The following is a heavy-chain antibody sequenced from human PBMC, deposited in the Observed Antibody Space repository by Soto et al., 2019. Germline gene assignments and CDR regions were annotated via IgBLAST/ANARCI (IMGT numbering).Heavy chain of an antibody. V-gene: IGHV4-59*08. CDR3: ARRWGGALDY. CDR1: GGSMSSYY. J-gene: IGHJ4*02. D-gene: IGHD3-16*01. Sequence: QVQLQESGPGLVKPSETLSLTCTVSGGSMSSYYWSWIRQPPGKGLEWIGYIYYSGSTNYNPSLTNRVTISVDTSNIQFSLKLNSVTAADTAVYYCARRWGGALDYWGQGTLVTVSS. CDR2: IYYSGST.